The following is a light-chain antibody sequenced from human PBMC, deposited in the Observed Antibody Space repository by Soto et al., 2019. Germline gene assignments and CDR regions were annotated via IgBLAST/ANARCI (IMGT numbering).Light chain of an antibody. J-gene: IGLJ1*01. CDR3: SSYAGSNTYV. Sequence: QSALTQPHSVSGSPGQSVTISCTGTSVDVGAYDFVSWYQQHPGKAPKLMIYEASKRPSGVPDRFSGSKSGNTASLTVSGLQAEDEADYYCSSYAGSNTYVFGTGTKVTVL. V-gene: IGLV2-8*01. CDR2: EAS. CDR1: SVDVGAYDF.